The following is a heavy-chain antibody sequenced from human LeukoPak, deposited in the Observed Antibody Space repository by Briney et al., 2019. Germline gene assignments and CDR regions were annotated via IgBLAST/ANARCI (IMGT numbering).Heavy chain of an antibody. Sequence: PGGSLTLSCVASGFIYSWDSMHWVRQAPGKGLEWVSSISSGSTYIYYADSAKGRFTISRDNSKNTLYLQMKSLRAEDTAVYYCARGFYCSRTSCYAPSFDYWGQGTLVTVSS. CDR2: ISSGSTYI. D-gene: IGHD2-2*01. CDR1: GFIYSWDS. J-gene: IGHJ4*02. CDR3: ARGFYCSRTSCYAPSFDY. V-gene: IGHV3-21*01.